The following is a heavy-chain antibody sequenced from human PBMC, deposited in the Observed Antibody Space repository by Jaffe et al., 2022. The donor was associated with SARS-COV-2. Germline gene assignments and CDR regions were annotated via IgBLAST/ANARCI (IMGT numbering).Heavy chain of an antibody. V-gene: IGHV3-23*01. CDR1: GFTFSSYA. D-gene: IGHD6-13*01. Sequence: EVQLLESGGGLVQPGGSLRLSCAASGFTFSSYAMSWVRQAPGKGLEWVSAISGSGGSTYYADSVKGRFTISRDNSKNTLYLQMNSLRAEDTAVYYCAKVLRPGYSSSWYEAGFDYWGQGTLVTVSS. CDR3: AKVLRPGYSSSWYEAGFDY. J-gene: IGHJ4*02. CDR2: ISGSGGST.